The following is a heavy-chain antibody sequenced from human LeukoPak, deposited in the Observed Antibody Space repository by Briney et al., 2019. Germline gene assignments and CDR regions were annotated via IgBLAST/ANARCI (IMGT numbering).Heavy chain of an antibody. Sequence: HAGGSLRLSCAASGFTFSSYAMSWVRQAPGKGLEWASSASGSGGSTYYADSVKGRFTISRDNSKNTLYLQMNSLRAEDTAVYHCARSRGAVAVFIDYWGQGTLVTVSS. CDR3: ARSRGAVAVFIDY. D-gene: IGHD6-19*01. V-gene: IGHV3-23*01. CDR1: GFTFSSYA. J-gene: IGHJ4*02. CDR2: ASGSGGST.